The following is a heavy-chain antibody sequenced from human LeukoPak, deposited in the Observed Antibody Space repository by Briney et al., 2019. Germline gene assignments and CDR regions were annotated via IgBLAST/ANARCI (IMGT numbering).Heavy chain of an antibody. CDR2: INHSGST. J-gene: IGHJ4*02. Sequence: SETLSLTYAVYGGSFSGYYWSWIRQPPGKGLEWIGEINHSGSTNYNPSLKSRVTISVDTSKNQFSLKLSSVTAADTAVYYCARERGLYYYDSSGYYFDYWGQGTLVTVSS. V-gene: IGHV4-34*01. D-gene: IGHD3-22*01. CDR3: ARERGLYYYDSSGYYFDY. CDR1: GGSFSGYY.